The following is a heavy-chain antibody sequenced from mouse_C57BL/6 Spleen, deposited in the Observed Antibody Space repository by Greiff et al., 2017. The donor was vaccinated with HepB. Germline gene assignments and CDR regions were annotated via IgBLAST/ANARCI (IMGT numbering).Heavy chain of an antibody. J-gene: IGHJ4*01. CDR3: ARSTMVTTYYAMDY. CDR2: IHPNSGST. D-gene: IGHD2-2*01. V-gene: IGHV1-64*01. Sequence: VKLQQPGAELVKPGASVKLSCKASGYTFTSYWMHWVKQRPGQGLEWIGMIHPNSGSTNYNEKFKSKATLTVDKSSSTAYMQLSSLTSEDSAVYYCARSTMVTTYYAMDYWGQGTSVTVSS. CDR1: GYTFTSYW.